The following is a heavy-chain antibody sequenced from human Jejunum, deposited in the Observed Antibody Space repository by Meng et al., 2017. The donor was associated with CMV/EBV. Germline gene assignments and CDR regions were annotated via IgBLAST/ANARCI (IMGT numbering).Heavy chain of an antibody. Sequence: QEHLVQSGRGVKKRGASWKVSCKASGYTFNNYGITWVRQAPGQGLEWMGWINAYNGDTNYAQTLQGRVTMTTDTSTSTAYMELRSLRSDDTAVYYCARVEVGITSGDYWGQGTLVTVSS. V-gene: IGHV1-18*01. CDR3: ARVEVGITSGDY. J-gene: IGHJ4*02. CDR1: GYTFNNYG. CDR2: INAYNGDT. D-gene: IGHD1-26*01.